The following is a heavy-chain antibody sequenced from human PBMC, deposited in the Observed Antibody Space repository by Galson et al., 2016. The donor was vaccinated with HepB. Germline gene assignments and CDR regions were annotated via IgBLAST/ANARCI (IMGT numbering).Heavy chain of an antibody. CDR3: ARLAPEYSSGWFRGYFDY. CDR1: TGSFSGYY. D-gene: IGHD6-19*01. CDR2: INHSGST. Sequence: SETLSLTCAVYTGSFSGYYWTWIRQPPGKGLQWIGEINHSGSTNYNPSLKSRVTISVDTSKNQFSLKLSSVTAADTAVYYCARLAPEYSSGWFRGYFDYWGQGTLVTVSS. J-gene: IGHJ4*02. V-gene: IGHV4-34*01.